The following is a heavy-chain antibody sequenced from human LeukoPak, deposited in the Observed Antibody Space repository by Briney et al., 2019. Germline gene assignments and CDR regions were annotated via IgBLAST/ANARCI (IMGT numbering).Heavy chain of an antibody. CDR1: GFTFSNTW. CDR2: IRSKRDGGTT. J-gene: IGHJ3*01. V-gene: IGHV3-15*07. Sequence: GGSLRLSCLASGFTFSNTWMNWVRQAPGKGLEWVARIRSKRDGGTTDYAAPVKGRFTISRDDSKNTMYLQMNSLKVEDTAVYYCARDWYYAFDFWGQGTMVTVSS. CDR3: ARDWYYAFDF. D-gene: IGHD2-21*02.